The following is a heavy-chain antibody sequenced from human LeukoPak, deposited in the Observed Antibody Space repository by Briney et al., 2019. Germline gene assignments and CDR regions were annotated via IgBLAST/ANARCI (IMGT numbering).Heavy chain of an antibody. CDR2: ISSSGSTI. V-gene: IGHV3-48*03. J-gene: IGHJ5*02. CDR3: ARDFGSEDYDFWSGYYRSWFDP. Sequence: GGSLRLSCAASGFTFSSYEMNWVRQAPGKGLEWVSYISSSGSTIYYADSVKGRFTISRDNAKNSLFLQMYSLRAEDTAVYYCARDFGSEDYDFWSGYYRSWFDPWGQGTPVTVSS. D-gene: IGHD3-3*01. CDR1: GFTFSSYE.